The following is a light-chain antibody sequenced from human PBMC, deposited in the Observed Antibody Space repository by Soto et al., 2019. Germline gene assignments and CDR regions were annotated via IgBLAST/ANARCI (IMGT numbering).Light chain of an antibody. CDR2: DVG. V-gene: IGLV2-14*01. CDR3: SSSTSSSNLVV. J-gene: IGLJ2*01. Sequence: QSALTQPASVSGSPGQSITISCTGTSSDVGGLNFVSWYQQHPGKAPKLMIYDVGNRPSGVSNRFSGSKSGNTASLTISGLQAADEADDYCSSSTSSSNLVVFGGGTKLTVL. CDR1: SSDVGGLNF.